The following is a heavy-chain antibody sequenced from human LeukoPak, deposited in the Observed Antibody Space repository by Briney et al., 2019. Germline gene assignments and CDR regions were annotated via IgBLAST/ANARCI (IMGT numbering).Heavy chain of an antibody. CDR1: GFTFSSYS. V-gene: IGHV3-21*01. J-gene: IGHJ5*02. Sequence: GGSLRLSCAASGFTFSSYSMNWVRQAPGKGLEWVSSISSSSSYIYYADSVKGRFTISRDNAKNSLYLQMNSLRAEDTAVYYCARVGTSSLRDWFDPWGQGTLVTVSS. D-gene: IGHD2-8*01. CDR2: ISSSSSYI. CDR3: ARVGTSSLRDWFDP.